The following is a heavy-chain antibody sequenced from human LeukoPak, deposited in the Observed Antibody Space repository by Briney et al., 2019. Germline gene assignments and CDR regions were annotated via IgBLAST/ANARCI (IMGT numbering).Heavy chain of an antibody. CDR3: ASSDIVVVPAAMTYYYYGMDV. CDR1: GGTFSSYA. Sequence: SVKVSCKASGGTFSSYAISWVRQAPGQGLEWGGGIIPIFGTANYAQKFQGRVTITADESTSTAYMELSSLRSEDTAVYYCASSDIVVVPAAMTYYYYGMDVWGKGTTVTVSS. D-gene: IGHD2-2*01. J-gene: IGHJ6*04. V-gene: IGHV1-69*13. CDR2: IIPIFGTA.